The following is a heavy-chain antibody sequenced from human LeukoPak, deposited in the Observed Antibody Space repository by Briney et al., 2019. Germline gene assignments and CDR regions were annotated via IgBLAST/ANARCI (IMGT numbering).Heavy chain of an antibody. CDR1: GGSISSSSYY. D-gene: IGHD5-18*01. J-gene: IGHJ4*02. Sequence: RSSETLSLTCTVSGGSISSSSYYWGWIRQPPGKGLEWIGSIYYSGSTYYNPSLKSRVTISVDTSKNQFSLKLSSVTAADTAVYYCARPQSPLRGYDFDYWGQGTLVTVST. V-gene: IGHV4-39*01. CDR3: ARPQSPLRGYDFDY. CDR2: IYYSGST.